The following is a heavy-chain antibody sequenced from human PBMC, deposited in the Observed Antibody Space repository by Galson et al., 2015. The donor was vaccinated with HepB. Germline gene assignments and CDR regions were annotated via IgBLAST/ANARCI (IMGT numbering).Heavy chain of an antibody. CDR2: IYSGGST. J-gene: IGHJ4*02. CDR3: ARSGSGYYSAPPDY. V-gene: IGHV3-66*01. CDR1: GFTVSSKY. Sequence: SLRLSCAASGFTVSSKYMSWVRQAPGKGLEWVSVIYSGGSTYYADSVKGRFTISRDNSKNTLYLQTNSLRAEDTAVYYCARSGSGYYSAPPDYWGQGTLVTVSS. D-gene: IGHD3-22*01.